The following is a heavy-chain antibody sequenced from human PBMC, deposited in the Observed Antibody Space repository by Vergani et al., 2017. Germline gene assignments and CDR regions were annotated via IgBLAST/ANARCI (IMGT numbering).Heavy chain of an antibody. Sequence: QLQLQESDSRLVNPSQTLSLTCTLSGDAISRDTYSWNWVRQPPGKPLEWIGSVYYSGTTYYNPSLKSRVTISVDTSKNQFSLKLSSVTAADTAVYYCARRTTMVRGVLEIARYYFDYWGQGTLVTVSS. CDR1: GDAISRDTYS. D-gene: IGHD3-10*01. V-gene: IGHV4-30-2*03. CDR3: ARRTTMVRGVLEIARYYFDY. J-gene: IGHJ4*02. CDR2: VYYSGTT.